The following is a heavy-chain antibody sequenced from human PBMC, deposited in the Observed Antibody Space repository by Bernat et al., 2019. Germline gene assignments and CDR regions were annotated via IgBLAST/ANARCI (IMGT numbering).Heavy chain of an antibody. CDR2: ISGKNADT. CDR3: VRDLWQPDDP. Sequence: QVQLVQSGAEVKKPGASVMVSCKASGYRFSSYGISWVRQAPGQGLEWMGWISGKNADTKYSQKFQGRFTMTIDTSTTTAYMDLRSVTSDDTAVYYCVRDLWQPDDPWGQGTLVTVSS. J-gene: IGHJ5*02. D-gene: IGHD2-2*01. CDR1: GYRFSSYG. V-gene: IGHV1-18*01.